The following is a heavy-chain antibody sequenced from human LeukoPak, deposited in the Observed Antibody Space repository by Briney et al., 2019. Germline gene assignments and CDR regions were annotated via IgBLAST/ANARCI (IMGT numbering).Heavy chain of an antibody. V-gene: IGHV3-30*04. J-gene: IGHJ4*02. D-gene: IGHD3-9*01. CDR2: ISYGGSNK. Sequence: GGSLRLSCAASGFTFSSYAMHWVRQAPGKGLEWVAVISYGGSNKYYADSAKGRFTISRDNSKNTLYLQMNSLRAEDTAVYYCARGGRYFDFRPLDYWGQGTLVTVSS. CDR1: GFTFSSYA. CDR3: ARGGRYFDFRPLDY.